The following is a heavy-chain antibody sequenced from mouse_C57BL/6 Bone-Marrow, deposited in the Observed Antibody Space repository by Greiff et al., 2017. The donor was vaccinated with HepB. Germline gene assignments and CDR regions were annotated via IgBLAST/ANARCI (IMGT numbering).Heavy chain of an antibody. D-gene: IGHD2-4*01. CDR3: ARQEVYYDYDAWFAY. J-gene: IGHJ3*01. CDR2: ISNGGGST. V-gene: IGHV5-12*01. CDR1: GFTFSDYY. Sequence: EVKLQESGGGLVQPGGSLKLSCAASGFTFSDYYMYWVRQTPEKRLEWVAYISNGGGSTYYPDTVKGRFTISRDNAKNTLYLQMSRLKSEDTAMYYCARQEVYYDYDAWFAYWGQGTLVTVSA.